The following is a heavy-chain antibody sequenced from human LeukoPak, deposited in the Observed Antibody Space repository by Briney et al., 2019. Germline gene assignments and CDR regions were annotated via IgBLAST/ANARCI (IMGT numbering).Heavy chain of an antibody. CDR2: INHSGST. Sequence: SETLSLTCAVYGGSFSGYYWSRIRQPPGKGLEWIGEINHSGSTNYNPSLMRRVTTSVDTSKNQFSLKLSSVTAADTAVCYCARSTGPIDYWGQGTLVTVSS. CDR1: GGSFSGYY. CDR3: ARSTGPIDY. V-gene: IGHV4-34*01. D-gene: IGHD1-1*01. J-gene: IGHJ4*02.